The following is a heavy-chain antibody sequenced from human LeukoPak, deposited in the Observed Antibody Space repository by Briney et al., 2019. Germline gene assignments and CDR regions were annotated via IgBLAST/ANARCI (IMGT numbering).Heavy chain of an antibody. CDR1: GFSFRNYD. D-gene: IGHD6-13*01. Sequence: PGGSPRLSCSASGFSFRNYDMHWVRQPTGKGLEWVSAVGTGGDTYYAGSVKGRFTVVRENAKNTLYLQMNSLRAGDTAMYYCARRSAAAGIDAFDIWGQGTMVTVSS. J-gene: IGHJ3*02. V-gene: IGHV3-13*01. CDR2: VGTGGDT. CDR3: ARRSAAAGIDAFDI.